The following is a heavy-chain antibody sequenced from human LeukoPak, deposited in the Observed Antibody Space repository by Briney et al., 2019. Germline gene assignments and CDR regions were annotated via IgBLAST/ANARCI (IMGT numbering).Heavy chain of an antibody. V-gene: IGHV3-7*01. Sequence: GGSLRLSCAAFGFTFSSYWMSWVRQAPGKGLEWVANIKQDGSEKYYVDSVKGRFTISRDNAKNSLYLQMNSLRAEDTAVYYCARDTASGNFDYWGQGTLVTVSS. CDR1: GFTFSSYW. J-gene: IGHJ4*02. CDR3: ARDTASGNFDY. D-gene: IGHD2-15*01. CDR2: IKQDGSEK.